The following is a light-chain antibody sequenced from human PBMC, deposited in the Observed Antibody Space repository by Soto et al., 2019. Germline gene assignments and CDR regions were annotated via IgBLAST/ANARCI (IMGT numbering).Light chain of an antibody. J-gene: IGLJ1*01. CDR3: KSYAGSNTYV. CDR1: KNVIGVYDF. Sequence: QSVLTQPPSASGSPGQSVTISCTGTKNVIGVYDFVSWYQHHPGKAPRLIIYEVVQRPSGVPDRFSGSKSGNTASLTVSGLQAADEADYFCKSYAGSNTYVFGSGTKATVL. CDR2: EVV. V-gene: IGLV2-8*01.